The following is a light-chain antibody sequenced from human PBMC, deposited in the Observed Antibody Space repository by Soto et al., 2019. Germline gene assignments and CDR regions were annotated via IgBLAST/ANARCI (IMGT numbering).Light chain of an antibody. V-gene: IGKV3-20*01. CDR3: GGGGSSRAMYT. CDR1: QSVSSSY. Sequence: EIVLTQSPGTLSLSPGERATLSCRASQSVSSSYLAWYQQKPGQAPRLLIYGASSRATGIPDRFSGSGSGTDFTLTISRLEREGWGVEGGGGGGSSRAMYTFGQGTKLEIK. CDR2: GAS. J-gene: IGKJ2*01.